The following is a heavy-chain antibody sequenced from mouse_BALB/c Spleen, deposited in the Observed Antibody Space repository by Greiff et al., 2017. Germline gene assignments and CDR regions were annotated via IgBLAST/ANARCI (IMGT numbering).Heavy chain of an antibody. Sequence: EVHLVESGPGLVKPSQSLSLTCTVTGYSITSDYAWNWIRQFPGNKLEWMGYISYSGSTSYNPSLKSRISITRDTSKNQFFLQLNSVTTEDTATYYCARFTMITARAYAMDYWGQGTSVTVSS. J-gene: IGHJ4*01. CDR1: GYSITSDYA. V-gene: IGHV3-2*02. CDR2: ISYSGST. CDR3: ARFTMITARAYAMDY. D-gene: IGHD2-4*01.